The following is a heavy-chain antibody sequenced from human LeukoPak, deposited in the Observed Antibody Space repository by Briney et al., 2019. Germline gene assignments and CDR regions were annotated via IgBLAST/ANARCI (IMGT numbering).Heavy chain of an antibody. CDR1: GYTFTSTY. D-gene: IGHD1-26*01. CDR3: ARDQSGQWELRRGWWFYP. Sequence: GASVKVSCKASGYTFTSTYMHWVRQAPGQGLEWMGIINPSGGSTFYAQKFQGRVTMTRDISTTTDYMELSSLRSDDTAVYYCARDQSGQWELRRGWWFYPSGQGTLVTVSS. CDR2: INPSGGST. V-gene: IGHV1-46*01. J-gene: IGHJ5*02.